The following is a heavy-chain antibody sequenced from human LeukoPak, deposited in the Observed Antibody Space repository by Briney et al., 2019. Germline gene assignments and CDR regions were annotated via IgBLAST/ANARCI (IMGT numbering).Heavy chain of an antibody. J-gene: IGHJ4*02. D-gene: IGHD6-13*01. V-gene: IGHV3-7*01. CDR3: ARCAVAAAGDY. CDR2: IKPDGSGK. CDR1: GLTFSSYW. Sequence: HTGGSLRLSCAASGLTFSSYWMSWVRQAPGKGPEWVANIKPDGSGKYYVDSVKGRFTISRDNAENSLFLHMNSLRAEDTAVYYCARCAVAAAGDYWGRRTLVTVSS.